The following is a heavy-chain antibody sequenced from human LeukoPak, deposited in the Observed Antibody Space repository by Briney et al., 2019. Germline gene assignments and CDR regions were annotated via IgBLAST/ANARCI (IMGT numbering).Heavy chain of an antibody. V-gene: IGHV3-23*01. J-gene: IGHJ4*02. CDR3: AKDPTYYYGSGSYEGYFDY. D-gene: IGHD3-10*01. CDR2: ISGSGGST. CDR1: GFTFSSYA. Sequence: PGGSPRLSCAASGFTFSSYAMSWVRQAPGKGLEWVSAISGSGGSTYYADSVKGRFTISRDNSKNTLYLQMNSLRAEDTAVYYCAKDPTYYYGSGSYEGYFDYWGQGTLVTVSS.